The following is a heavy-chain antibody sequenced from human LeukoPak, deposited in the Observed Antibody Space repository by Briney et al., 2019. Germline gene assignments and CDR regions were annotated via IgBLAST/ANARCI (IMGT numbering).Heavy chain of an antibody. J-gene: IGHJ3*01. CDR2: IGYDRSNQ. CDR1: GFTFSSFS. D-gene: IGHD2-2*01. Sequence: GGSLRLSCAASGFTFSSFSFYWVRQAPGKGLEWVSVIGYDRSNQYYSDSVKGRFTISRDNSKNTLYLQMNSLRTDDTAVYYCARGTRYCSGSSCYVDAFDFWGQGTMVTVSS. V-gene: IGHV3-30*04. CDR3: ARGTRYCSGSSCYVDAFDF.